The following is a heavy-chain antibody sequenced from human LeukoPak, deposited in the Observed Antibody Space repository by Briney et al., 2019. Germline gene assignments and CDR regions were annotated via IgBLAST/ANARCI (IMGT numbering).Heavy chain of an antibody. CDR1: GGSISSSSYY. CDR3: ARGIAAAGGYYFDY. J-gene: IGHJ4*02. D-gene: IGHD6-13*01. CDR2: IYYSGST. Sequence: SETLSLTCTVSGGSISSSSYYWGCIRQPPGKGLEWIGSIYYSGSTYYNPSLKSRVTISVDTSKNQFSLKLSSVTAADTAVYYCARGIAAAGGYYFDYWGQGTLVTVSS. V-gene: IGHV4-39*01.